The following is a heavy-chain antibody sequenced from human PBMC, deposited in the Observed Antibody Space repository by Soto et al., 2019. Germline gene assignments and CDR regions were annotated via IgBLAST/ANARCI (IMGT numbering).Heavy chain of an antibody. Sequence: QVQLVQSGAELKKTGSSVKVSCRASGDTFSSYAVNWVRQAPGRGLEWMGRIITVLGTTDYAQNFKGRLTITAETSTETFYXXLSSLRSEDTAVYYCARRRYCGYDCYHKHYYGMDVWGQGTTVTVAS. CDR2: IITVLGTT. CDR1: GDTFSSYA. D-gene: IGHD2-21*01. CDR3: ARRRYCGYDCYHKHYYGMDV. V-gene: IGHV1-69*08. J-gene: IGHJ6*02.